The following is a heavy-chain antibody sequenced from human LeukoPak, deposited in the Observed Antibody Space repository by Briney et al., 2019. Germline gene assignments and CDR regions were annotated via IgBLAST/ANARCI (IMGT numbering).Heavy chain of an antibody. Sequence: PGGSLRLSCAASGFTFSSYAMHWVRQAPGKGLEYVSAISSNGGSTYYANSVKGRFTISGDNSKNTLYLQMGSLRAEDMAVYYCARSTAGGSYSNYYYYGMDVWGQGTTVTVSS. CDR3: ARSTAGGSYSNYYYYGMDV. D-gene: IGHD1-26*01. V-gene: IGHV3-64*01. CDR1: GFTFSSYA. J-gene: IGHJ6*02. CDR2: ISSNGGST.